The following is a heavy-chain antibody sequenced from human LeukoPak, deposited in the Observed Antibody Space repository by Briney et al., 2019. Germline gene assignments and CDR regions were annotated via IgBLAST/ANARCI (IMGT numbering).Heavy chain of an antibody. Sequence: PVKVSCKASGGTFSRFTISWVRQAPGQGFEWMGGITPIFGTANFAQKFQDRVSITADGSTSTAFMELSSLRSGDTAVYYCAREWGLESSGYYYAYWGQGTLVTVSS. CDR1: GGTFSRFT. J-gene: IGHJ4*02. CDR2: ITPIFGTA. V-gene: IGHV1-69*13. CDR3: AREWGLESSGYYYAY. D-gene: IGHD3-22*01.